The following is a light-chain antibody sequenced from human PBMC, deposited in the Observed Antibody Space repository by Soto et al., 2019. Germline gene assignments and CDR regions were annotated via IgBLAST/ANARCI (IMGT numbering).Light chain of an antibody. V-gene: IGLV1-44*01. Sequence: QSVLTQPPSASGTPGQRVTISCSGSSSDIGSNTVTWYRQLPGTAPKLLIYSNNQRPSGVPDRFSGSKSGTSASLAISGLQSEDEADYYCAAWDDSLNGRVFGTGTKVTVL. CDR2: SNN. CDR3: AAWDDSLNGRV. J-gene: IGLJ1*01. CDR1: SSDIGSNT.